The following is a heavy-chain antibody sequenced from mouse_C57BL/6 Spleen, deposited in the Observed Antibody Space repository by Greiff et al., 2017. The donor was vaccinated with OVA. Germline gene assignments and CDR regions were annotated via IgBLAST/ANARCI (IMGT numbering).Heavy chain of an antibody. V-gene: IGHV5S21*01. Sequence: EVKVEESGEGLVKPGGSLKLSCAASGFTFSSYAMSWVRQTPEKRLEWVAYISSGGDYIYYADTVKGRFTISRDNARNTLYLQMSSLKSEDTAMYYCTRGEYYYGSSYEDAMDYWGQGTSVTVSS. CDR1: GFTFSSYA. J-gene: IGHJ4*01. CDR2: ISSGGDYI. CDR3: TRGEYYYGSSYEDAMDY. D-gene: IGHD1-1*01.